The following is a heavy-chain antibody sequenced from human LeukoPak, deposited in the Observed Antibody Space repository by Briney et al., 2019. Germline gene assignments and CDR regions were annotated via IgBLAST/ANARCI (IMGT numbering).Heavy chain of an antibody. CDR3: ARKVGPTGALDY. J-gene: IGHJ4*02. CDR2: IYSGGGT. Sequence: PGGSLRLSCAASGFIVSANYITWVRQAPGKGLEWVSVIYSGGGTYYADSVKGRFTISRDNSKNTVYLQMNSLRAEDTAVYYCARKVGPTGALDYWGRGTLVTVSS. CDR1: GFIVSANY. V-gene: IGHV3-53*01. D-gene: IGHD1-26*01.